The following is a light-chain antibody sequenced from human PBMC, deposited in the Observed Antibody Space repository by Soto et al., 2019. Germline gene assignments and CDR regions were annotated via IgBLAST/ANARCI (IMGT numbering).Light chain of an antibody. CDR2: DAS. J-gene: IGKJ1*01. V-gene: IGKV1-5*01. CDR3: QQYNNFWT. Sequence: DIQMAQSPSALSASVGDRVTNTCRTSQRISSWLAWYQQKPGKAPRLLIYDASSLEGGVPSRFSGSGSGTDFTLTISDLQPDDLGTYYCQQYNNFWTFGPGTKVDNK. CDR1: QRISSW.